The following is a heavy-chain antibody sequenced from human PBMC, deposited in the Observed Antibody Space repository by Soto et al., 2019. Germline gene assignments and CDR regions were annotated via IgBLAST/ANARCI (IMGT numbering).Heavy chain of an antibody. Sequence: GESLKISCKGSGYSFFSHWIGWVRQMPGKGLEWVGIIYPADSETRYSPSFQGQVTISVDKSINTAYLQWSSLKASDTAMYYCARRPWLSGYYDYWGQGTLVTVAS. J-gene: IGHJ4*02. CDR1: GYSFFSHW. CDR3: ARRPWLSGYYDY. D-gene: IGHD3-22*01. V-gene: IGHV5-51*01. CDR2: IYPADSET.